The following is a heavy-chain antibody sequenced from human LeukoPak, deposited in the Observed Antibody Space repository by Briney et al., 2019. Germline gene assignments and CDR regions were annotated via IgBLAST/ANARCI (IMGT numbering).Heavy chain of an antibody. D-gene: IGHD3-10*01. CDR2: IYHSGST. J-gene: IGHJ4*02. CDR3: AREGRGYYGSGSYYNARTVDY. V-gene: IGHV4-38-2*02. CDR1: GYSISSGYY. Sequence: SETLSLTCTVSGYSISSGYYWGWIRQPPGKGLEWIGSIYHSGSTYYNPSLKSRVTILVDTSKNQFSLKLSSVTAADTAVYYCAREGRGYYGSGSYYNARTVDYWGQGTLVTVSS.